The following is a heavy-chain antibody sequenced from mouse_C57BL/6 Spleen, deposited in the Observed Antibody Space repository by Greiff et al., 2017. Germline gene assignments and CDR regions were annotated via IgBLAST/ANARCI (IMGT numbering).Heavy chain of an antibody. D-gene: IGHD5-2*01. CDR3: AKGSFEYPFDY. CDR1: GYTFTRYW. J-gene: IGHJ2*01. V-gene: IGHV1-69*01. CDR2: IDPSDSYT. Sequence: QVQLQQPGAELVMPGASVKLSCKASGYTFTRYWMHWVKQRPGQGLEWIGEIDPSDSYTNYNQKFKGKSTLTVDKSSSTAYMQLSSLTSEDAAVYYCAKGSFEYPFDYWGQGTTLTVSS.